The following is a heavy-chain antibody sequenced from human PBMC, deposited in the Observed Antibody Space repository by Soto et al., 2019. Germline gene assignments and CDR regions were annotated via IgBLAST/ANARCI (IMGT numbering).Heavy chain of an antibody. J-gene: IGHJ6*02. V-gene: IGHV4-31*03. Sequence: QVQLQESGPGLVKPSQTLSLTCTVSGGSISSGGYYWSWIRQHPGKGLEWIGYIYYSGSTYYNPXLKGRVTRSVDXSXNXXSLTLSPVTAADTAVYSCAASCVGCGGFNYYGMDVWGPGTTVTVSS. CDR2: IYYSGST. D-gene: IGHD2-21*01. CDR1: GGSISSGGYY. CDR3: AASCVGCGGFNYYGMDV.